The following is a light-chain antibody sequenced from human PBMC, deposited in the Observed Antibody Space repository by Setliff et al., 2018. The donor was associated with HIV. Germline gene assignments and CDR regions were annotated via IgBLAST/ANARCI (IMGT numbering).Light chain of an antibody. V-gene: IGLV2-14*01. CDR2: DVS. Sequence: QSALPQPASVSGSPGQSITISCTGASSDVGGYNYVSWYQQHPGKAPKLMIYDVSKRPSGVSNRFSGSKSGNTASLTVSGLQAEDEADYYCTSYTGSNNFGVFGTGTKGTVL. CDR1: SSDVGGYNY. J-gene: IGLJ1*01. CDR3: TSYTGSNNFGV.